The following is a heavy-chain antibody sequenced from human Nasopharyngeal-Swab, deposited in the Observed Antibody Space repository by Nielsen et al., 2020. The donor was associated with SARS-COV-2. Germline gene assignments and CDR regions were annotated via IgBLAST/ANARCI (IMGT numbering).Heavy chain of an antibody. Sequence: WVRQAPRQRLEWMGWINAGNGNTKYAQNFQGRVTITRDTSATTLYMELSSLRSEDTAAYYCARGSLYSGRYYPDPWGQGTLVTVSS. J-gene: IGHJ5*02. CDR2: INAGNGNT. V-gene: IGHV1-3*01. CDR3: ARGSLYSGRYYPDP. D-gene: IGHD5-12*01.